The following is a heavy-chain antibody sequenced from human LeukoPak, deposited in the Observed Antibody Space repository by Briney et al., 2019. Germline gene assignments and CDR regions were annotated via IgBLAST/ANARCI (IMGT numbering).Heavy chain of an antibody. J-gene: IGHJ6*02. CDR2: ISYDGSNK. Sequence: PGGSLRLSCAASGFTFSSYAMHRVRQAPGKGLERVAVISYDGSNKYYADSVKGRFTISRDNSKNTLYLQMNSLRAEDTAVYYCARSNAPYYYYGMDVWGQGTTVTVSS. V-gene: IGHV3-30-3*01. CDR1: GFTFSSYA. CDR3: ARSNAPYYYYGMDV.